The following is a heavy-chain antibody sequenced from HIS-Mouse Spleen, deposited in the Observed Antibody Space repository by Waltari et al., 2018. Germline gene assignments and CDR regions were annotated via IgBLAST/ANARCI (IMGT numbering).Heavy chain of an antibody. J-gene: IGHJ2*01. CDR3: AREIPYSSSWYDWYFDL. D-gene: IGHD6-13*01. CDR1: GGSISSSSHY. Sequence: QLQLQESGPGLVKPSETLSLTCTVSGGSISSSSHYWGWIHQPPGKGLEWIGSIYYSGSTYYNPSLKSRVTISVDTSKNQFSLKLSSVTAADTAVYYCAREIPYSSSWYDWYFDLWGRGTLVTVSS. CDR2: IYYSGST. V-gene: IGHV4-39*07.